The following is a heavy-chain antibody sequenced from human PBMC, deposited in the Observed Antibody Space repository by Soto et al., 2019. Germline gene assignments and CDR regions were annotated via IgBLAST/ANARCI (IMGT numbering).Heavy chain of an antibody. Sequence: QVQLVESGGGVVQPGRSLRLSCAASGFSFSCYDIHWVRQAPGKGLEWVAVISDDGSNEYYADSVRGRFTISRDTSKNTMYLQMNSLRTEDTAVYYCAKVAGCSQGWKYFDLWGRGTLVTVSS. D-gene: IGHD1-1*01. CDR2: ISDDGSNE. V-gene: IGHV3-30*18. CDR3: AKVAGCSQGWKYFDL. CDR1: GFSFSCYD. J-gene: IGHJ2*01.